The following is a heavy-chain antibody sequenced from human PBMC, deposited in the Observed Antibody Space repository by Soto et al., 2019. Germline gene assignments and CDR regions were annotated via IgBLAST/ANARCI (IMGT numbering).Heavy chain of an antibody. CDR3: ARTSAAGKYYYGMDV. Sequence: PGESLKISCKGSGYSFTSYWIGWVRQMPGKGLEWMGIIYPGDSDTRYSPSFQGQVTVSADKSISTAYLQWSSLKASDTAMYYCARTSAAGKYYYGMDVWGQGTTVTVSS. CDR2: IYPGDSDT. D-gene: IGHD6-13*01. V-gene: IGHV5-51*01. CDR1: GYSFTSYW. J-gene: IGHJ6*02.